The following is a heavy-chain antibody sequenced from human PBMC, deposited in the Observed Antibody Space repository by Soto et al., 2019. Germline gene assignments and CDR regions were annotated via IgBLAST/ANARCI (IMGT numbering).Heavy chain of an antibody. Sequence: GGSLRLSCAASGFTFSSYAMHWVRQAPGKGLEWVAVISYDGSNKYYADSVKGRFTISRDNSKNTLYLQMNSLRAEDTAVYYCARAKRYCSGGSCYPSYYYYYMDVWGKGTTVTVSS. CDR3: ARAKRYCSGGSCYPSYYYYYMDV. D-gene: IGHD2-15*01. CDR2: ISYDGSNK. CDR1: GFTFSSYA. J-gene: IGHJ6*03. V-gene: IGHV3-30-3*01.